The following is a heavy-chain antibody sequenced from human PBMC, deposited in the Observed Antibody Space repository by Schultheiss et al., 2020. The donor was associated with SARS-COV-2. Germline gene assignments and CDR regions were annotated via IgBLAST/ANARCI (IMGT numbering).Heavy chain of an antibody. CDR2: ISSSSSYI. D-gene: IGHD2-21*01. V-gene: IGHV3-21*04. Sequence: GESLKISCAASGFTFSSYWMHWVRQAPGKGLEWVSSISSSSSYIYYADSVKGRFTISRDNAKNSLYLQMNSLRAEDTAVYYCARDDDVDIATGFDYWGQGTLVTVSS. J-gene: IGHJ4*02. CDR1: GFTFSSYW. CDR3: ARDDDVDIATGFDY.